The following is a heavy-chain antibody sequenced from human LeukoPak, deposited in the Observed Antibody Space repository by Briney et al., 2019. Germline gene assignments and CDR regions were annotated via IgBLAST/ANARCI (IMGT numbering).Heavy chain of an antibody. Sequence: PGGSLRLSCAASGFTFSSYGMSWVRQAPGKGLEWVSAIRGSGGSTYYADSVKGRFTISRDNSKNTLYLQMNSLRAEDTAVYYCAKDLGGRVRGVKGFDYWGQGTLVTVSS. CDR2: IRGSGGST. J-gene: IGHJ4*02. D-gene: IGHD3-10*01. CDR3: AKDLGGRVRGVKGFDY. V-gene: IGHV3-23*01. CDR1: GFTFSSYG.